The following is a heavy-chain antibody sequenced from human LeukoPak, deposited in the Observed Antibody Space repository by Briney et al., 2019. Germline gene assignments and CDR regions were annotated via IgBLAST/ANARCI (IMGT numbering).Heavy chain of an antibody. CDR1: GFTFSSYW. J-gene: IGHJ4*02. Sequence: GGSLRLSCAASGFTFSSYWMSWVRQAPGKGLEWVATIKQDGSQKYYVDSVEGRFTISRDNAKSSLYLQMNALRVEDTAVYYCASPPLGYCDSTSCRFDYWGQGTLVTVSS. CDR2: IKQDGSQK. V-gene: IGHV3-7*01. D-gene: IGHD2-2*03. CDR3: ASPPLGYCDSTSCRFDY.